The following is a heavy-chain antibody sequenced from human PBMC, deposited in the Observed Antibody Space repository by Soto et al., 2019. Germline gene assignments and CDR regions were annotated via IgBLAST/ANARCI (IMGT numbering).Heavy chain of an antibody. V-gene: IGHV4-39*01. D-gene: IGHD6-19*01. CDR3: ASHVCRGWYGGFFDF. Sequence: SETLSLTCTVSGDSISSGDYFWAWIRQPPGKGLEWIGTISYNGTTYFNPSLKSRVTMSVDTSKNQFSLTLRSVTAADTALYYCASHVCRGWYGGFFDFWGQGTLVIGSS. CDR2: ISYNGTT. J-gene: IGHJ4*02. CDR1: GDSISSGDYF.